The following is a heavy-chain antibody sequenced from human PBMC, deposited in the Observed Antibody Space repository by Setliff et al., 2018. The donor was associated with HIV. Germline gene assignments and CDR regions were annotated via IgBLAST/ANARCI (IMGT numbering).Heavy chain of an antibody. D-gene: IGHD2-2*02. CDR1: GFTFSSSW. V-gene: IGHV3-7*01. J-gene: IGHJ3*02. CDR3: ARDAAAPAAIEGAFDI. CDR2: IKQDGSEK. Sequence: GGSLRLSCAASGFTFSSSWMNWVRQAPGKGLEWVANIKQDGSEKYYVDSVRGRFTISRDDAQNSLFLQMNSLRAEDTAVYYCARDAAAPAAIEGAFDIWGQGTMVTVSS.